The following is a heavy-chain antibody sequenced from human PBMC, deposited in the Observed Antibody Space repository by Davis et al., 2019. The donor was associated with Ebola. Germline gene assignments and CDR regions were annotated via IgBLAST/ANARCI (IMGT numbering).Heavy chain of an antibody. CDR2: ISSSSSYT. CDR3: ARDRQYDSSGYPLAFDI. Sequence: GGSLRLSCAASGFTFSDYYMSWIRQAPGKGLEWVSYISSSSSYTNYADSVKGRFTISRDNAKNSLYLQMNSLRAEDTAVYYCARDRQYDSSGYPLAFDIWGQGTMVTVSS. J-gene: IGHJ3*02. V-gene: IGHV3-11*06. D-gene: IGHD3-22*01. CDR1: GFTFSDYY.